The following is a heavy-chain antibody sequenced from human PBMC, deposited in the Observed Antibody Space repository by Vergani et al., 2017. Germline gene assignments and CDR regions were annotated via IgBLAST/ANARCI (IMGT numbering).Heavy chain of an antibody. CDR3: ARVDTAMAPGAFDI. Sequence: QLQLQESGPGLVKPSQTLSLTCTVSGGSISSGGYYWSWIRQHPGKGLEWIGYIYYSGSTYYNPSLKSRVTISVDTSKNQFSLKLSSVTAADTAVYYCARVDTAMAPGAFDIWGQGTMVTVSS. V-gene: IGHV4-31*03. J-gene: IGHJ3*02. CDR2: IYYSGST. D-gene: IGHD5-18*01. CDR1: GGSISSGGYY.